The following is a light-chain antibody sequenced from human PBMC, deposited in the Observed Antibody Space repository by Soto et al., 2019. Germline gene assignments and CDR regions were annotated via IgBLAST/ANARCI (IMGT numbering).Light chain of an antibody. CDR2: GAS. Sequence: IALTQSPGTLSLSPWERATLSCRASQSVSSNYLAWYQQKPGQAPRLLIYGASSRATGIPDRFSGSGSGTNFTLTISRLEPEDFAVYYCQQYGTSPWTFGQGTKVDIK. V-gene: IGKV3-20*01. J-gene: IGKJ1*01. CDR1: QSVSSNY. CDR3: QQYGTSPWT.